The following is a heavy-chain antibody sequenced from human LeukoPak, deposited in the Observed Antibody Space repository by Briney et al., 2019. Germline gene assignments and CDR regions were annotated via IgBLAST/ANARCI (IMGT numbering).Heavy chain of an antibody. CDR3: AKDQAYYYDSSGYYYLDY. V-gene: IGHV3-23*01. CDR1: GFTFSSYA. CDR2: ISGSGGST. Sequence: GGSLRLSCAASGFTFSSYAMSWVRQAPGKGLDWVSAISGSGGSTYYADSVKGRFTIPSDNSKNTLYLQMNSLRAEDTAVYYCAKDQAYYYDSSGYYYLDYWGQGTLVTVSS. D-gene: IGHD3-22*01. J-gene: IGHJ4*02.